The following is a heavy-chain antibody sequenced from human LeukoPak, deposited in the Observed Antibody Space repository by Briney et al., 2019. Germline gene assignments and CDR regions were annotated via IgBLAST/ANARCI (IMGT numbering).Heavy chain of an antibody. J-gene: IGHJ5*02. CDR1: GFTFSSYG. CDR2: ISYDGSNK. Sequence: GGSLRLSCAASGFTFSSYGMHWVRQAPGKGLEWVAVISYDGSNKYYADSVKGRFTISRDNSKNTLYLQMNSLRAEDTAVYYCAKEVGTATITWWFDPWGQGTLVTVSS. V-gene: IGHV3-30*18. CDR3: AKEVGTATITWWFDP. D-gene: IGHD5-24*01.